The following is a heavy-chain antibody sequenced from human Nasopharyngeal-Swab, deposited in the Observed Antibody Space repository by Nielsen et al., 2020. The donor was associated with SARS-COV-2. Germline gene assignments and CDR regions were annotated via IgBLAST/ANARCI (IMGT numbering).Heavy chain of an antibody. CDR1: GGSISNYY. Sequence: SETMSLTCTVSGGSISNYYWSWIRQPPGKGLAWIWYLYHSGSTNYNPSLKSRVTISVDTSKNQFSLKLSSVTAADTAVYYCAREFGDTFDYWGQGTLVTVSS. J-gene: IGHJ4*02. V-gene: IGHV4-59*01. D-gene: IGHD2-21*01. CDR3: AREFGDTFDY. CDR2: LYHSGST.